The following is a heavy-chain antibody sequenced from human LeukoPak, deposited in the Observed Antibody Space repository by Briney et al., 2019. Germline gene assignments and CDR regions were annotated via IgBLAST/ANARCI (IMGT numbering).Heavy chain of an antibody. D-gene: IGHD1-1*01. CDR2: INPSGGST. CDR3: ARDHDTRLDY. J-gene: IGHJ4*02. V-gene: IGHV1-46*01. CDR1: GYTFTSYY. Sequence: ASVKVSCKTSGYTFTSYYIHWVRQVPGQGLEWMGIINPSGGSTSYAQKFQGRVTMTRDTSTSTVYMELSSLRSEDTAVYYCARDHDTRLDYWGQGTLVTVSS.